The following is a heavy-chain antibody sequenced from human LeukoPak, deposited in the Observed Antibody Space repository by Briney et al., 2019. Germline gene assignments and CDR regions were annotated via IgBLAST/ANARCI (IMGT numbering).Heavy chain of an antibody. J-gene: IGHJ5*02. Sequence: SETLSLTCAVYGGSFSGYYWSWIRQTPGKGLEWIGSIDNSGTTYFNPSLKSRVTISVDTSKDQFSLKLSSVTAADTAVYFCVRPPGIAAAWFDPWGQGTLVTVSS. CDR2: IDNSGTT. V-gene: IGHV4-34*01. D-gene: IGHD6-13*01. CDR3: VRPPGIAAAWFDP. CDR1: GGSFSGYY.